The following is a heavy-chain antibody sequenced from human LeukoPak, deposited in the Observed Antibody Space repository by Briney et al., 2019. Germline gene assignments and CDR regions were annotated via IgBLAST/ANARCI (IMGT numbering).Heavy chain of an antibody. Sequence: GGSLRLSCAASGFTFSSYAMHWVRQAPGKGVEWVAVISYDGSNKYYADSVKGRFTISRDNSKNTLYLQMNSLRAEDTAVYYCARDRITIFGVVIKDYYYYMDVWGKGTTVTVSS. CDR3: ARDRITIFGVVIKDYYYYMDV. D-gene: IGHD3-3*01. CDR1: GFTFSSYA. J-gene: IGHJ6*03. V-gene: IGHV3-30-3*01. CDR2: ISYDGSNK.